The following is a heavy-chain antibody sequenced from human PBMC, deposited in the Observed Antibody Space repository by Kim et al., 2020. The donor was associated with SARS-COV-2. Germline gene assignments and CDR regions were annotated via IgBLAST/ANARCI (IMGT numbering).Heavy chain of an antibody. CDR1: GYSFTSYW. Sequence: GESLKISCKGSGYSFTSYWIGWVRQMPGKGLEWMGIIYPGDSDTRYSPSFQGQVTISADKSISTAYLQWSSLKASDTAMYYCATTIMPYYYDSSGFSLQYFQHWGQGTLVTVSS. D-gene: IGHD3-22*01. CDR2: IYPGDSDT. V-gene: IGHV5-51*01. J-gene: IGHJ1*01. CDR3: ATTIMPYYYDSSGFSLQYFQH.